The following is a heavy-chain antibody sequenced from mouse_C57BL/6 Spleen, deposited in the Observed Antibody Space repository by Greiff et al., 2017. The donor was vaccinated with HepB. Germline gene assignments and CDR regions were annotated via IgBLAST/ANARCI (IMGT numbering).Heavy chain of an antibody. CDR1: GYTFTSYW. J-gene: IGHJ3*01. CDR2: IYPGNSDT. V-gene: IGHV1-5*01. Sequence: VQLQQSGTVLARPGASVKMSCKTSGYTFTSYWMHWVKQRPGQGLEWIGAIYPGNSDTSYNQKFKGKAKLTAVTSASTAYMELSSLTNEDSAVYYCTRALYYGSSWFAYWGQGTLVTVSA. D-gene: IGHD1-1*01. CDR3: TRALYYGSSWFAY.